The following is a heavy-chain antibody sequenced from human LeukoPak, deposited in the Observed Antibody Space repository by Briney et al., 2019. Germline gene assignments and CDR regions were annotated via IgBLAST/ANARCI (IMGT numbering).Heavy chain of an antibody. V-gene: IGHV4-61*02. CDR1: GGSISSGSYY. CDR2: IYTSGST. J-gene: IGHJ3*02. Sequence: SETLSLTCTVSGGSISSGSYYWSWIRQPAGKGLEWIGRIYTSGSTNYNPSLKSRVTISVDTSKNQFSLKLSSVTAADTALYYCAGRGSSSGTFDIWGPGTFVTVSS. D-gene: IGHD2-2*01. CDR3: AGRGSSSGTFDI.